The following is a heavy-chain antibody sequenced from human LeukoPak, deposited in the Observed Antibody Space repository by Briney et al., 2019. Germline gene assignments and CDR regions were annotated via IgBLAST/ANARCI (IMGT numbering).Heavy chain of an antibody. Sequence: GGSLRLSCAASGFTFSSYAMSWVRQAPGKGLEWVSAISGSGGSTYYADSVKGRFTTSRDNSKNTLYLQMNSLRAEDTAVYYCAKQTTFPGSYHLANFDYWGQGTLVTVSS. V-gene: IGHV3-23*01. CDR2: ISGSGGST. J-gene: IGHJ4*02. CDR1: GFTFSSYA. D-gene: IGHD3-10*01. CDR3: AKQTTFPGSYHLANFDY.